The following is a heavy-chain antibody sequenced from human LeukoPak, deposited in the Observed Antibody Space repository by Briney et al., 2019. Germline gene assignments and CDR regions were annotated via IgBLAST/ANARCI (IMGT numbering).Heavy chain of an antibody. Sequence: PGGSLRLSCAASGFTFSSYSMNWVRQAPGKGLEWVSYISSSSSTIYYADSVKGRFTISRDNAKNSLYLQMNSLRDEDTAVYYCAREMGYSYGRLFDYWGQGTLVTVSS. CDR3: AREMGYSYGRLFDY. V-gene: IGHV3-48*02. J-gene: IGHJ4*02. CDR2: ISSSSSTI. D-gene: IGHD5-18*01. CDR1: GFTFSSYS.